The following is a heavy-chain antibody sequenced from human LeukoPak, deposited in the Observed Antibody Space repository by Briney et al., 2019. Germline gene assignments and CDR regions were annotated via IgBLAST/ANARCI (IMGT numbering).Heavy chain of an antibody. V-gene: IGHV1-2*02. D-gene: IGHD3-10*01. CDR2: INPNSGGT. J-gene: IGHJ6*03. Sequence: ASVKVSCKASGYTFTGYYMHWVRQAPGQGLEWMGWINPNSGGTNYAQKFQGRVTMTRDTSISTAYMELSRLRSDDTAVYYCASILAGSPAGYYYYMDVWGKGTTVTVSS. CDR1: GYTFTGYY. CDR3: ASILAGSPAGYYYYMDV.